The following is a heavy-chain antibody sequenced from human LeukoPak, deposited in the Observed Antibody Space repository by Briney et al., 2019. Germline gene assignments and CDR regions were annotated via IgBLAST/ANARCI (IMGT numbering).Heavy chain of an antibody. CDR3: ASDSGWYGH. CDR1: GGSISSYY. V-gene: IGHV4-4*07. CDR2: IYTSGSTST. D-gene: IGHD6-19*01. J-gene: IGHJ4*02. Sequence: PSETLSLTCTVSGGSISSYYWSWIRQPAGKGLEWIGRIYTSGSTSTNYNPSLKSRVTMSLDTSKNQFSLKLSSVTAADTAVYFCASDSGWYGHWGQGTLVTVSS.